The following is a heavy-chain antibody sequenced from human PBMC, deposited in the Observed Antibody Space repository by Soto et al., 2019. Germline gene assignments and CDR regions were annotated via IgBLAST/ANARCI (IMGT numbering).Heavy chain of an antibody. J-gene: IGHJ4*02. CDR1: GFTFSSYS. CDR2: ISSSISTM. Sequence: AGSLRLSCAASGFTFSSYSMNWVRQAPGKGLGWLSYISSSISTMHYADSVKGRFTISRDNAKNSLYLQINSLRDEDTAVYYCAREVRDTAVADFDYWGQGTLVTVSS. D-gene: IGHD5-18*01. V-gene: IGHV3-48*02. CDR3: AREVRDTAVADFDY.